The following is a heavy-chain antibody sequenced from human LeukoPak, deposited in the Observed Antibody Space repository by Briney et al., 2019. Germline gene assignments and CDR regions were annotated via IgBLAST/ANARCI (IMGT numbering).Heavy chain of an antibody. CDR3: ARDSRIFGQDV. J-gene: IGHJ6*02. D-gene: IGHD3/OR15-3a*01. Sequence: ASVTVSCKASGYTFTSYAMHWVRQAPGQRLEWMGWINAGNGNTKYSQKFQGRVTITRDTSASTAYMELSSLRSEDTAVYYCARDSRIFGQDVWGQGTTVTVSS. V-gene: IGHV1-3*01. CDR1: GYTFTSYA. CDR2: INAGNGNT.